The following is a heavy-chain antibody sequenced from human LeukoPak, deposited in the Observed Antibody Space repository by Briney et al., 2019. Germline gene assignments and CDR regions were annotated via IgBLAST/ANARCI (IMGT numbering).Heavy chain of an antibody. Sequence: GSLRLSRAASGFTFSTYSMNWGRQAPGKGLGGGSYISGSSGTIYYAASVKGRFTISRDNAKNSLYLQMNSLRAEDTAVYYCARRPEFGVLYYMDVWGKGTTVTVSS. D-gene: IGHD3-16*01. CDR1: GFTFSTYS. CDR2: ISGSSGTI. V-gene: IGHV3-48*01. J-gene: IGHJ6*03. CDR3: ARRPEFGVLYYMDV.